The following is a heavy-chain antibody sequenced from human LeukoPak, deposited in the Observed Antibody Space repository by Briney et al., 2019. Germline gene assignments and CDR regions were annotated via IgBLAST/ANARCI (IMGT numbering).Heavy chain of an antibody. CDR2: ISGSGGST. Sequence: PGGSLRLSCAAPGFTFSSYAMSWVRQAPGKGLEWVSAISGSGGSTYYADSVKGRFTISRDNSKNTLYLQMNSLRAEDTAVYYCAKDARISSGYSVIGYYGMDVWGQGTTVTVSS. J-gene: IGHJ6*02. D-gene: IGHD3-22*01. CDR1: GFTFSSYA. CDR3: AKDARISSGYSVIGYYGMDV. V-gene: IGHV3-23*01.